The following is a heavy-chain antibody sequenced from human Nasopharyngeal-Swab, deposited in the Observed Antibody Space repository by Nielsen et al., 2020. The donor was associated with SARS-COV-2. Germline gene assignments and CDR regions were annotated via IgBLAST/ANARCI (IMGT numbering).Heavy chain of an antibody. V-gene: IGHV1-24*01. CDR1: GYTLTELS. J-gene: IGHJ3*02. CDR3: ATLTYYYDSSGYSAAFDI. CDR2: FDPEDGET. D-gene: IGHD3-22*01. Sequence: ASVKVSCKVSGYTLTELSMHWVRQAPGKGLEWMGGFDPEDGETIYAQKFQGRVTMTEDTSTDTAYMELSGLRSEDTAVYYCATLTYYYDSSGYSAAFDIWGQGTMVTASS.